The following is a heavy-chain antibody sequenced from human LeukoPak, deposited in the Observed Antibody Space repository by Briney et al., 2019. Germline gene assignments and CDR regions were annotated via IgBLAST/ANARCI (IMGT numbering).Heavy chain of an antibody. D-gene: IGHD4-17*01. V-gene: IGHV3-48*02. CDR2: ISSSSSTI. CDR3: ARAYDYGDSSFRATFDY. CDR1: GFTFSSYS. J-gene: IGHJ4*02. Sequence: PGGSLRLSCAASGFTFSSYSMNWVRQAPGKGLEWVSYISSSSSTIYYADSVKGRFTISRDNAKSSLYLQMNSLRDEDTAVYYCARAYDYGDSSFRATFDYWGQGTLVTVSS.